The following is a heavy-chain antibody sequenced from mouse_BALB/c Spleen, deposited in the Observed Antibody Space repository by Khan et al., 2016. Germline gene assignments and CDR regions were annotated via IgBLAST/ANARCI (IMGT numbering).Heavy chain of an antibody. CDR2: IRLKSNNYAT. D-gene: IGHD1-1*01. J-gene: IGHJ4*01. CDR3: TREVVANGAMDY. V-gene: IGHV6-6*02. Sequence: EVKLEESGGGLVQPGGSMKLSCVASGFTFSNYWMNWVRQSPEKGLEWVAEIRLKSNNYATHYAESVKGRFTISRDDSKSSVYLQMNNLRAEDTGIYYCTREVVANGAMDYWGQGTSVTVSS. CDR1: GFTFSNYW.